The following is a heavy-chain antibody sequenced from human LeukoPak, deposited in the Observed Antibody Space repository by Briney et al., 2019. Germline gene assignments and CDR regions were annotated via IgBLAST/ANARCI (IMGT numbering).Heavy chain of an antibody. CDR1: GGSFSDYY. Sequence: PSETLSLTCAVYGGSFSDYYWTWIRQPPGKGLEWIGEINHSGSTNYSPSLKSRATMFVDTSKKQFSLKLSSVTAADTAVYYCARRGITMVRGANWGQGTLVTVSS. CDR2: INHSGST. D-gene: IGHD3-10*01. V-gene: IGHV4-34*01. J-gene: IGHJ4*02. CDR3: ARRGITMVRGAN.